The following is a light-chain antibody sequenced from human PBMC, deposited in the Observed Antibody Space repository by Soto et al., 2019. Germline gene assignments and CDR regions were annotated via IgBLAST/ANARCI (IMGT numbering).Light chain of an antibody. Sequence: EIVLTQSPGTLSLSPGERATLSCRASQSVSSSYLAWYQQKPGQAPRLLIYGASSRATGIPDRFSGSGSGTDFTLTISRLEPVDFAVYYCQQYGSSPPLTFGGGTKVEIK. CDR3: QQYGSSPPLT. CDR1: QSVSSSY. CDR2: GAS. J-gene: IGKJ4*01. V-gene: IGKV3-20*01.